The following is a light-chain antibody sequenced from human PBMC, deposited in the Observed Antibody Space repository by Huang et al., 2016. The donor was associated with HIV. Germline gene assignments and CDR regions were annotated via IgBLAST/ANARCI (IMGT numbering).Light chain of an antibody. V-gene: IGKV3-11*01. Sequence: EIVLTQSPATLSLSPGERATLSCRASQSISSYLAWYQQKPGQAPSLLIYDALNRATGIAPRFSGSGSGTDFTLTISSLEPEDFAVYYCQQRSIWPLTFGGGTKVEMK. CDR2: DAL. CDR1: QSISSY. J-gene: IGKJ4*01. CDR3: QQRSIWPLT.